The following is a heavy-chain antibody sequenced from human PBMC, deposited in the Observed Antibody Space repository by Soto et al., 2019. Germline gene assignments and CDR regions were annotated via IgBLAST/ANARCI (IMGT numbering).Heavy chain of an antibody. CDR3: ARSDGCSSTSCFYYYYYGMDV. Sequence: SETLSLTCTVSGGSISSYYWIWIRQPPGKGLEWIGYIYYSGSTNYNPSLKSRVTISVDTSKNQFSLKLSSVTAADTAVYYCARSDGCSSTSCFYYYYYGMDVWGQGTTVTVSS. CDR2: IYYSGST. D-gene: IGHD2-2*01. J-gene: IGHJ6*02. CDR1: GGSISSYY. V-gene: IGHV4-59*01.